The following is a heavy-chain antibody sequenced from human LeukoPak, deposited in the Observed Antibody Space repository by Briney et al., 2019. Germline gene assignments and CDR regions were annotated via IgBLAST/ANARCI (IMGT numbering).Heavy chain of an antibody. J-gene: IGHJ4*02. V-gene: IGHV4-59*01. D-gene: IGHD3-3*01. Sequence: SETLSLTCTVSGGSISSYYWSWIRQPPGKGLEGIGYIYYSGSTNYNPSLKSRVTISVDTSKNQFSLKLSSVTAADTAVYYCARSSSGVTIFGVVIPHFDYWGQGTLVTVSS. CDR1: GGSISSYY. CDR2: IYYSGST. CDR3: ARSSSGVTIFGVVIPHFDY.